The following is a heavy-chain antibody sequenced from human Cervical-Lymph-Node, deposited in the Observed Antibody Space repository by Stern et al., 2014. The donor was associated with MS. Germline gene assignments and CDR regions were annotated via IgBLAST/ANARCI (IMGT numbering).Heavy chain of an antibody. V-gene: IGHV1-18*01. J-gene: IGHJ6*02. CDR3: ARDRGFIAAAGTHYYYYYGMDV. D-gene: IGHD6-13*01. CDR1: GYTFTSYG. Sequence: QVQLVQSGVEVKKPGASVKVSCKASGYTFTSYGISWVRQAPGQGLEWMGWISAYNGNTNYAQKLQGRVTMTTDTSTSTAYMELRSLRSDDTAVYYCARDRGFIAAAGTHYYYYYGMDVWGQGTTVTVSS. CDR2: ISAYNGNT.